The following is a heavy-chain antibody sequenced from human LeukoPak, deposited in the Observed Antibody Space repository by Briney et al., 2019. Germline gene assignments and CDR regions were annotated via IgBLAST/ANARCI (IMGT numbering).Heavy chain of an antibody. CDR3: ARAYSGSYYGYYFDY. CDR2: MNPNSGDT. D-gene: IGHD1-26*01. Sequence: ASVKVSCKASGYTFTTYDINWVRQATGQGLEWMGWMNPNSGDTGYAQKFQGRVTMTRDTSIGTAYLELSSLRSDDTAVYCCARAYSGSYYGYYFDYWGQGTLVTVSS. V-gene: IGHV1-8*01. J-gene: IGHJ4*02. CDR1: GYTFTTYD.